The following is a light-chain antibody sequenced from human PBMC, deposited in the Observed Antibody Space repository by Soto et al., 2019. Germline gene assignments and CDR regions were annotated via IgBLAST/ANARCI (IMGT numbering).Light chain of an antibody. CDR1: QSVRSD. Sequence: EIVMTQSPATLSVSPGERATLSCRSSQSVRSDLAWYEHKPGQAPRLLIYGASTRATGIPARFSGSGSGTVLTLTISRLQSEDFAVYYCQQYNNWPLTFGGGTKVEIK. J-gene: IGKJ4*01. CDR2: GAS. CDR3: QQYNNWPLT. V-gene: IGKV3-15*01.